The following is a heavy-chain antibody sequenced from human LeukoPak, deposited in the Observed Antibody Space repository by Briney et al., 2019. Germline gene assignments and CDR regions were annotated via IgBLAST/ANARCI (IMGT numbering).Heavy chain of an antibody. V-gene: IGHV3-30*02. D-gene: IGHD2-21*02. Sequence: PGGSLRLSCAASGFIFSNYGMHWVRQAPGKGLEWVAFIRYDGSNKYYADSVKGRFTISRDNSKNTLYLQMNSLRAEDTAVYYCAKELLAYCGGDCQYYFDYWGQGTLVTVSS. CDR2: IRYDGSNK. CDR1: GFIFSNYG. CDR3: AKELLAYCGGDCQYYFDY. J-gene: IGHJ4*02.